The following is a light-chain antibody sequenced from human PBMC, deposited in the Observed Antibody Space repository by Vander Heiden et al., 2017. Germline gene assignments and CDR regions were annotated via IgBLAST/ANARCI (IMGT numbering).Light chain of an antibody. J-gene: IGKJ3*01. V-gene: IGKV4-1*01. CDR1: QSVLYSSNNKNY. Sequence: DVLRPQPAHCQALSLGERATINCKSSQSVLYSSNNKNYLAWYQEKPGQPPKLLIYWASTRQSGVPDRYSGSGSARDFTLTISILQARAVAVSYSRQDDSTPHTFGHGTKLDIK. CDR2: WAS. CDR3: RQDDSTPHT.